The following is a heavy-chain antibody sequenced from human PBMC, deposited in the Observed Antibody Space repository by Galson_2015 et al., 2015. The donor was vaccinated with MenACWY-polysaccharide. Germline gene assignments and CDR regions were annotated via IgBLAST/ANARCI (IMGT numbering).Heavy chain of an antibody. CDR1: GYRFTNYW. V-gene: IGHV5-51*01. CDR3: ARQGVNYYDTSGALGY. D-gene: IGHD3-22*01. CDR2: IYPDDSDT. J-gene: IGHJ4*02. Sequence: QSGAEVKKPGESLKISCKGSGYRFTNYWIAWVRQMPGKGLEWMGIIYPDDSDTRHNPSFQGQVTMSADKSITTAYLQWSSLEASDTAMYYCARQGVNYYDTSGALGYWGQGTLVTVSS.